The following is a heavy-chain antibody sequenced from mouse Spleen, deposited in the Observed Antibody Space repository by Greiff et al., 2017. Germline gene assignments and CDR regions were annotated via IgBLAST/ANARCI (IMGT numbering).Heavy chain of an antibody. Sequence: EVKLVESGGGLVKPGGSLKLSCAASGFTFGSYAMSWVRQTPEKRLEWVATISSGGSYTYYPDSVKGRFTISRDNAKNTLYLQMSSLRSEDTAMYYCARSYGSSYVKDYWGQGTTLTVSS. CDR2: ISSGGSYT. J-gene: IGHJ2*01. CDR1: GFTFGSYA. D-gene: IGHD1-1*01. V-gene: IGHV5-9-1*01. CDR3: ARSYGSSYVKDY.